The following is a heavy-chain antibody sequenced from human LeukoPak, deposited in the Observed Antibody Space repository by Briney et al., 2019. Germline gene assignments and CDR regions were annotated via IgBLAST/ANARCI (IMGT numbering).Heavy chain of an antibody. Sequence: PGGSLRLSCAASGFTFSSYAMSWVRQAPGKGLEWVSAISGSGGSTYYADSVKGRFTISRDNSKNTLYLQMNSLRAEDTAVYYCATSGRARWISFDYWGQGTLVTVSS. CDR2: ISGSGGST. D-gene: IGHD2-2*03. CDR3: ATSGRARWISFDY. V-gene: IGHV3-23*01. J-gene: IGHJ4*02. CDR1: GFTFSSYA.